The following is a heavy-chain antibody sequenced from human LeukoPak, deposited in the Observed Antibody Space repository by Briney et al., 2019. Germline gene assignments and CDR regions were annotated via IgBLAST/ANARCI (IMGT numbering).Heavy chain of an antibody. V-gene: IGHV3-48*01. J-gene: IGHJ5*02. CDR3: ARDAGNSGYRCDL. D-gene: IGHD5-12*01. Sequence: GGSPRLSCAASGFIFSQYSMNWVRQAPGKGLEWVSHIRSSSETFYADSVKGRFTISRDNARNSLYLQMNNLRGEDTAIYYCARDAGNSGYRCDLWGQGTLVTVSS. CDR1: GFIFSQYS. CDR2: IRSSSET.